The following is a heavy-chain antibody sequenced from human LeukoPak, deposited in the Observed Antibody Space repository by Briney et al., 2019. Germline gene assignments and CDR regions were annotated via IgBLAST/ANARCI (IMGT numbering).Heavy chain of an antibody. J-gene: IGHJ5*02. Sequence: GGSLRLSCAASGFTFSSYEMNWVRQAPGKGLECVSYISSSGSTIYYADSVKGRFTISRDNARNSLYLQMNSLRAEDTAVYYCARGYGGWYKSTRFDPWGQGTLVTVSS. CDR1: GFTFSSYE. CDR3: ARGYGGWYKSTRFDP. V-gene: IGHV3-48*03. CDR2: ISSSGSTI. D-gene: IGHD6-19*01.